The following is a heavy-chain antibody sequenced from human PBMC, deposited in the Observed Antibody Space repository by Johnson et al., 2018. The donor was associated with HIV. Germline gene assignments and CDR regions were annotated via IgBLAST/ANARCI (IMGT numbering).Heavy chain of an antibody. D-gene: IGHD1-1*01. V-gene: IGHV3-30*02. J-gene: IGHJ3*02. Sequence: QVQLVESGGGVVQPGGSLRLSCAASGFTFSSYGMHWVRQAPGKGLEWVAFIRYDGSNKYYADSVKGRFTISRDNSKNTLYLQMNSLRAEDTAVYYCAKVGGTTILRDAFDSWGQGTMVTVSS. CDR2: IRYDGSNK. CDR1: GFTFSSYG. CDR3: AKVGGTTILRDAFDS.